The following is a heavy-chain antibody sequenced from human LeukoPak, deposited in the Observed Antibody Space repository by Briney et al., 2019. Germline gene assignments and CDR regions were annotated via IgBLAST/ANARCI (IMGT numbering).Heavy chain of an antibody. CDR1: GYSISNGYY. D-gene: IGHD6-19*01. J-gene: IGHJ4*02. CDR3: ARRHSSGWFYY. V-gene: IGHV4-38-2*02. CDR2: SNRSGST. Sequence: GPRLVKPSETLSLPCTVSGYSISNGYYWDWIRQPPGRGLGWLGNSNRSGSTSYNPSHKSRVTISVDTSKHQFSLKVNSVTAADTAVYYCARRHSSGWFYYWGQGTLVTVSS.